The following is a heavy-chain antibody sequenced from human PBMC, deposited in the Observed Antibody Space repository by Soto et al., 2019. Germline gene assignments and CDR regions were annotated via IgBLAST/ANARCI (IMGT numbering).Heavy chain of an antibody. Sequence: GGSLRLSCAASGFTFRTYGMLWVRQAPGKGLEWVAVISHDGSNEYYADSVKGRFTISRDNSKNTPYLQMDSLRTEDTAVYYCAKAKGGSGSYYYYYAMDVWGQGTTVTVSS. J-gene: IGHJ6*02. CDR2: ISHDGSNE. D-gene: IGHD1-26*01. CDR3: AKAKGGSGSYYYYYAMDV. V-gene: IGHV3-30*18. CDR1: GFTFRTYG.